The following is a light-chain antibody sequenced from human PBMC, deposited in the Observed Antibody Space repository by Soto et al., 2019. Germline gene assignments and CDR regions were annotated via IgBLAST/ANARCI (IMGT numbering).Light chain of an antibody. CDR3: SSFAANDNVV. CDR2: EGT. V-gene: IGLV2-14*02. Sequence: QSALTQPASVSGSPGQSITISCTGTSSDVGSYNLVSWYQQHPGKAPKLMIYEGTKRPSGVPDRFSGSKSGNTASLTVSGLQAGDEADYYCSSFAANDNVVFGGGTQLTVL. CDR1: SSDVGSYNL. J-gene: IGLJ2*01.